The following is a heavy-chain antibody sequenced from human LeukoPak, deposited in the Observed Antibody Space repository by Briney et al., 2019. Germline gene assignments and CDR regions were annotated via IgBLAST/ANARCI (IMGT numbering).Heavy chain of an antibody. Sequence: GGALRLSCAASGFTFSSYGMQWVRQAPGKGVEWVAGIWYDGSNKYYADSVKGRFTISRDNSNTTLYLQMNSLRAEDTAVYYCARDGGTMIVRNFDSWGQGTLVTVSS. D-gene: IGHD3-22*01. V-gene: IGHV3-33*01. CDR3: ARDGGTMIVRNFDS. J-gene: IGHJ4*02. CDR1: GFTFSSYG. CDR2: IWYDGSNK.